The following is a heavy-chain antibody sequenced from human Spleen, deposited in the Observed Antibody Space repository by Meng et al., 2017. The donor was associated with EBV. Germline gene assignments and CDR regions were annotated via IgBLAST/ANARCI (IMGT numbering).Heavy chain of an antibody. CDR3: AKAGSETYLGLDS. Sequence: QGRLVQSGAEVKKPGASVKVSCKAYGYVFITYIMHWVRQAPGQSLEWMGGFDPEDGQIFYAQKFQGRVTMTEDTSTDTAYMELNSLRSEDTATYYCAKAGSETYLGLDSWGQGILVTVSS. CDR1: GYVFITYI. J-gene: IGHJ4*02. V-gene: IGHV1-24*01. D-gene: IGHD2-8*02. CDR2: FDPEDGQI.